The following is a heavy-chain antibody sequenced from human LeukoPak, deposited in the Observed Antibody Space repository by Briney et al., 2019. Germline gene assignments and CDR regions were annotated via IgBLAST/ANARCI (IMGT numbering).Heavy chain of an antibody. J-gene: IGHJ4*02. Sequence: PSETLSLTCTVSGGSISSYYWSWIRQPPGKGLEWIGEINHSGSTNYNPSLKSRVTISVDTSKNQFSLKLSSVTAADTAVYYCASLPLVGATEGGLDYWGQGTLVTVSS. V-gene: IGHV4-34*01. CDR3: ASLPLVGATEGGLDY. CDR1: GGSISSYY. D-gene: IGHD1-26*01. CDR2: INHSGST.